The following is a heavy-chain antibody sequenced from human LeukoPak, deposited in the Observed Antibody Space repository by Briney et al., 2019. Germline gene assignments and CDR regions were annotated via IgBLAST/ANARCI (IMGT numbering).Heavy chain of an antibody. CDR3: ARVAYGDYLYNDY. Sequence: TSETLSLTCTVSGGSISSYYWSWIRQPPGKGLEWIGYIYYSGSTNYNPSLKSRVTISVDTSKNQFSLKLSSVTAADTAVYYCARVAYGDYLYNDYWGQGTLVTVSS. D-gene: IGHD4-17*01. V-gene: IGHV4-59*01. CDR2: IYYSGST. J-gene: IGHJ4*02. CDR1: GGSISSYY.